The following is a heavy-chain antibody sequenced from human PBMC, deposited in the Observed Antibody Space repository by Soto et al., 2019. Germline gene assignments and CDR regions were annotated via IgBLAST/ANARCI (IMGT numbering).Heavy chain of an antibody. CDR1: GGSISSYY. V-gene: IGHV4-59*01. Sequence: PSETLSLTCTVSGGSISSYYWSWIRQPPGKGLEWIGYIYYSGSTNYNPSLKSRVTISVDTSKNQFSLKLSSVTAADTAVYYCARGLQLDYWGQGTLVTSPQ. CDR2: IYYSGST. J-gene: IGHJ4*02. CDR3: ARGLQLDY. D-gene: IGHD4-4*01.